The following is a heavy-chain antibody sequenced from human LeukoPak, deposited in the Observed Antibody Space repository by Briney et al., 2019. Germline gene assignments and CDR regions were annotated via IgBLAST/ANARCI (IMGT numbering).Heavy chain of an antibody. J-gene: IGHJ3*02. CDR3: AGRLWRRDGYNLSAFDI. D-gene: IGHD5-24*01. Sequence: PSETRSLTCTVSVGSISSYYWNWIRQHPGKGLEANEYIYYSGSTNYNPSLKSRVTISVDTSKNQFSLKLSSVTAADTAVYYCAGRLWRRDGYNLSAFDIWGQGTMVTVSS. CDR1: VGSISSYY. CDR2: IYYSGST. V-gene: IGHV4-59*01.